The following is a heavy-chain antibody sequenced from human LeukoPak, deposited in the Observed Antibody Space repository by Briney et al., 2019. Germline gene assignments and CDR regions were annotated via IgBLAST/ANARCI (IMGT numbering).Heavy chain of an antibody. CDR2: IYPGDSDT. D-gene: IGHD6-19*01. CDR1: GYTFTSFW. Sequence: GESLKISCKGSGYTFTSFWIRWVRRVPGKGLEWMGLIYPGDSDTSYSPSFQGQVTISADKSLSTAYLQWSSLKASDTAIYYCARRGLLSVIGTEYFDYWGQGTLVTVSS. V-gene: IGHV5-51*01. CDR3: ARRGLLSVIGTEYFDY. J-gene: IGHJ4*02.